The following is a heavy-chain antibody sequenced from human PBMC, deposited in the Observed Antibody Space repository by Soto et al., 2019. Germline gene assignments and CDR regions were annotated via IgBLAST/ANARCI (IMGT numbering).Heavy chain of an antibody. V-gene: IGHV4-34*01. Sequence: QVQLQQWGAGLLKPSETLSLTCAVYGGSFSGYYWSWIRQPPGKGLEWIGESNHSGSTNYIPSLKSRVTISVDTCKNQSSLRLSCVIAADTAVYYCASRDIWSGYPDDYWGQGTLVTVSS. CDR2: SNHSGST. J-gene: IGHJ4*02. CDR3: ASRDIWSGYPDDY. CDR1: GGSFSGYY. D-gene: IGHD3-3*01.